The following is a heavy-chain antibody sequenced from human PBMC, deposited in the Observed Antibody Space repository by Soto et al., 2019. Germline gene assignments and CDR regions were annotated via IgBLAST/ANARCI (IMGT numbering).Heavy chain of an antibody. CDR2: IYSNGNT. CDR1: GGSFRSYY. D-gene: IGHD3-10*01. CDR3: ARLYYVSGRPLMDV. Sequence: QVQLQESGPGLVKPSETLSLTCAVSGGSFRSYYWTWVRQPPGKGLEWIGYIYSNGNTKYNPALKSRFTISVDTPKNQFSLKVGSVNAADTAVYYCARLYYVSGRPLMDVWGQGTTVTVSS. V-gene: IGHV4-59*01. J-gene: IGHJ6*02.